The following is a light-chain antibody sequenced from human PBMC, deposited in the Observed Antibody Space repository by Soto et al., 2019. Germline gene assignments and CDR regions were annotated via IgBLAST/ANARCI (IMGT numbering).Light chain of an antibody. Sequence: QSALTQPASVSGSPGQSITIACTGTTNDVGDYNYVSWYQHHPGKAPKRLIFEVSNRPSGVSYRFSGSKLGNTASLTISGLQAEDEADYYCTSYAPTSTLVFGGGTKVTVL. CDR2: EVS. CDR1: TNDVGDYNY. J-gene: IGLJ2*01. V-gene: IGLV2-14*01. CDR3: TSYAPTSTLV.